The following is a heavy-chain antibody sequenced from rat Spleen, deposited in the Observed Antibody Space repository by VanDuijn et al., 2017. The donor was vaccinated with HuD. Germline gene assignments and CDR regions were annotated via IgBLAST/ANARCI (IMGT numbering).Heavy chain of an antibody. V-gene: IGHV5-19*01. CDR3: ATGPLGAQAY. CDR1: GFTFSNYG. J-gene: IGHJ3*01. D-gene: IGHD5-1*01. Sequence: EVQLVESDGGLVQPGRSLKLSCAASGFTFSNYGMHWIRQAPTKGLEWVASISPSGGSTYYRDSVKGRFTISRDNAKSTLYLQMDSLRSEDTATYYFATGPLGAQAYWGQGTLVTVSS. CDR2: ISPSGGST.